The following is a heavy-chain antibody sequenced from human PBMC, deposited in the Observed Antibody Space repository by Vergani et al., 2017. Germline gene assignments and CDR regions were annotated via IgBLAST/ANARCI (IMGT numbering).Heavy chain of an antibody. CDR3: ARHLTSSTWSLNWFDP. V-gene: IGHV4-4*02. CDR1: GGSISSSNY. D-gene: IGHD6-13*01. J-gene: IGHJ5*02. Sequence: QVQLQESGPGLVKPSGTLSLTCAVSGGSISSSNYWSWVRQPPGKGLEWIGEIYHSGSTNYNPSLKSRVTISVDKSKNQFSQRLISVTAADTAVYYCARHLTSSTWSLNWFDPWGQGTLVTVFS. CDR2: IYHSGST.